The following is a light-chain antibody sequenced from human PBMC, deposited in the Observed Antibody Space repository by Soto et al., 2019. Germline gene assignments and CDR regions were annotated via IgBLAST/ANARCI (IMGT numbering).Light chain of an antibody. CDR2: AAS. V-gene: IGKV1-5*01. Sequence: QMTQSPSTLCASVVDTFTITCRASQSISTWLAWYQQKPGKAPKLLIYAASNLHTGVPSRFSGSGSGTQFTLTISGLQPDDFATYYCQQFNAFPWTFGQGTKVDI. J-gene: IGKJ1*01. CDR1: QSISTW. CDR3: QQFNAFPWT.